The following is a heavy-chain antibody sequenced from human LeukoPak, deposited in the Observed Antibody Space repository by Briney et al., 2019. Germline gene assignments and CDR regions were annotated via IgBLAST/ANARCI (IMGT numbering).Heavy chain of an antibody. J-gene: IGHJ2*01. CDR3: ARDRRYFDL. Sequence: SETLSLTCTVSGYSISSGYHWGWIRQPPGKGLEWIGSIYHSGSTYYNPSLKSRVTISVDTSKNQFSLKLSSVTAADTAVYYCARDRRYFDLWGRGTLVTVSS. V-gene: IGHV4-38-2*02. CDR2: IYHSGST. CDR1: GYSISSGYH.